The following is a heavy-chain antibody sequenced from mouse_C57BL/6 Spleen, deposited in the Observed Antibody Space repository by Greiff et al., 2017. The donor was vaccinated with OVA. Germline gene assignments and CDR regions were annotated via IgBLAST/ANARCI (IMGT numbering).Heavy chain of an antibody. D-gene: IGHD1-1*01. CDR2: IYPRDGST. J-gene: IGHJ4*01. V-gene: IGHV1-78*01. CDR1: GYTFTDHT. CDR3: AFTTVVAKGAMDY. Sequence: VQGVESDAELVKPGASVKISCKVSGYTFTDHTIHWMKQRPEQGLEWIGYIYPRDGSTKYNEKFKGKATLTADKSSSTAYMQLNSLTSEDSAVYFCAFTTVVAKGAMDYWGQGTSVTVSS.